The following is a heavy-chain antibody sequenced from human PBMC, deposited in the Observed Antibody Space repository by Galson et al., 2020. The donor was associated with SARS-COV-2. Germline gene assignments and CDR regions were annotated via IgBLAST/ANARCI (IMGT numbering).Heavy chain of an antibody. CDR2: IRQDGNDR. J-gene: IGHJ6*02. V-gene: IGHV3-7*03. D-gene: IGHD1-1*01. CDR3: ARFNADLEYGLDV. CDR1: GSPFSTYF. Sequence: GGSLRLSCAASGSPFSTYFMSWVRQAPGKGLEWLAKIRQDGNDRDYVDSVKGRFSVSRDNAKNALYLQMNSLRAEDAAVYYCARFNADLEYGLDVWGQGTTVTVSS.